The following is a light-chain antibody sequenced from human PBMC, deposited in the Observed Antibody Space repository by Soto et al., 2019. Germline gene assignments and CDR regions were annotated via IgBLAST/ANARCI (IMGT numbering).Light chain of an antibody. CDR2: DVT. Sequence: QSALTQPASVSGSPGQSITISCTGTSSDIGRYNYVSWFQQHPGKAPKLMIFDVTSRPSGISSRFSDSKSGNTASLTISGLQAEDEADYYCSSYTSSSTEVFGGGTKVTVL. CDR3: SSYTSSSTEV. V-gene: IGLV2-14*03. J-gene: IGLJ2*01. CDR1: SSDIGRYNY.